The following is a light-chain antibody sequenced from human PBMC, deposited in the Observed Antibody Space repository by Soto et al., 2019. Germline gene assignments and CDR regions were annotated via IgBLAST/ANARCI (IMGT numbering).Light chain of an antibody. Sequence: QSALTQPASLSGPPGQSITISCTGTSSDIGAYDYVSWFQQHPGKAPKLMISEVNNRPSGVSNRFSGSKSGNTASLTISGLQDEDEDDYYCSSYTTSSGVFGTGTKVTVL. J-gene: IGLJ1*01. CDR1: SSDIGAYDY. CDR3: SSYTTSSGV. CDR2: EVN. V-gene: IGLV2-14*01.